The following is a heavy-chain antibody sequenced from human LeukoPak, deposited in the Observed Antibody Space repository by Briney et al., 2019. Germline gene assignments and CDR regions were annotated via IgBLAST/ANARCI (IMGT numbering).Heavy chain of an antibody. CDR3: ARVAGGKFHLDY. V-gene: IGHV3-21*01. J-gene: IGHJ4*02. Sequence: GGSLRLSCAASGFAFSTYSMNWVRQAPGKGLEWNSSITSTATYIYYADSVKGRFTISRDNTKNSLYLQMNSLRAEDTAVYFCARVAGGKFHLDYWGQGTQVTVSS. D-gene: IGHD6-13*01. CDR1: GFAFSTYS. CDR2: ITSTATYI.